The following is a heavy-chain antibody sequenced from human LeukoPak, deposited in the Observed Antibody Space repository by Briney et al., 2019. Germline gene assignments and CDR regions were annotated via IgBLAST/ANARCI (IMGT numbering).Heavy chain of an antibody. V-gene: IGHV4-59*01. CDR3: ARFSSGYYHNFDY. CDR1: GGSISSYY. J-gene: IGHJ4*02. CDR2: IYYGGST. Sequence: SETLSLTCTVSGGSISSYYWSWIRQPPGKGLEWIGYIYYGGSTNYNPSLKSRVTISVDTSKNQFSLKLSSVTAADTAVYYCARFSSGYYHNFDYWGQGTLVTVSS. D-gene: IGHD3-22*01.